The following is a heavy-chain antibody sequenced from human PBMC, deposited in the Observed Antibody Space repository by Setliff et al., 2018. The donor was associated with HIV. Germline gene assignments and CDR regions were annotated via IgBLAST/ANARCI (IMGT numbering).Heavy chain of an antibody. CDR2: INHRGST. D-gene: IGHD6-13*01. V-gene: IGHV4-34*01. Sequence: LSLTCAVYGGSFSDYYWTWIRQSPGKGLEWIGEINHRGSTNYNPSLKSRVTVSVDTSKNQFSLKLGSVTAADTAMYYCARESPSSSWFYFDLWGQGTLVTVSS. J-gene: IGHJ4*02. CDR3: ARESPSSSWFYFDL. CDR1: GGSFSDYY.